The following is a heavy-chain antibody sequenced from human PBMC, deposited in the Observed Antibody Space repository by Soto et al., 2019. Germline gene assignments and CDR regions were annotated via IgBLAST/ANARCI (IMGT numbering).Heavy chain of an antibody. CDR1: GFSFSGYS. V-gene: IGHV3-48*01. D-gene: IGHD2-15*01. CDR2: ISSSSSTL. Sequence: EVQLVESGGGLVQPGGSLRLSCAASGFSFSGYSMNWVRQAPGKGLEWVSYISSSSSTLYYADSVKGRFTISRDNDKNSLYLQRNSRRAEDTAVYFCARDTGGKVVAAKIRYFYYHMDVWGKGTTVIVSS. CDR3: ARDTGGKVVAAKIRYFYYHMDV. J-gene: IGHJ6*03.